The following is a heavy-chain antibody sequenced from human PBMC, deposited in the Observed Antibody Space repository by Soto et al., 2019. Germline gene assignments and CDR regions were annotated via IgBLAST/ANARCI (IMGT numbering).Heavy chain of an antibody. J-gene: IGHJ4*02. Sequence: GGSLRLSCAASGFTVSSSYMNWVRQAPGKGLEWVSVIYSGGNAYYADSVKGRFTISRDNSKNTLYLQMNSLRAEDTAVYYCAKGPRDYWGQGTLVTVSS. V-gene: IGHV3-53*05. CDR3: AKGPRDY. CDR1: GFTVSSSY. CDR2: IYSGGNA.